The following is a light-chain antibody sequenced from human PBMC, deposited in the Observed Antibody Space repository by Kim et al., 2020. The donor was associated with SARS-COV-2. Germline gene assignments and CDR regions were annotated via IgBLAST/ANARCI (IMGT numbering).Light chain of an antibody. CDR2: EVT. Sequence: GQSVTISCTGTSSVVGYYNRVSWYQQFPGTAPKLIISEVTNRPSGVPDRFSGSRSGNTASLTISGLQPEDEADYYCSSSTNTNSYLFGTGTKVTVL. CDR1: SSVVGYYNR. CDR3: SSSTNTNSYL. J-gene: IGLJ1*01. V-gene: IGLV2-18*02.